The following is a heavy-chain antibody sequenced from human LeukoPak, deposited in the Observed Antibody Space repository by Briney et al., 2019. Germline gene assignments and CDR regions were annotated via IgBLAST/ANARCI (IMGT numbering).Heavy chain of an antibody. D-gene: IGHD3-10*01. CDR3: ARDVCYYGSGNYYLLDY. J-gene: IGHJ4*02. CDR2: INPNSGGT. CDR1: GYTFTGYY. V-gene: IGHV1-2*02. Sequence: ASVKVSCKASGYTFTGYYLHWVRPAPGQGLEWMGWINPNSGGTNYAQKFQGRVTMTRDTSISTAYMELSRLISDVTAVYYCARDVCYYGSGNYYLLDYWGQGTLVTVSS.